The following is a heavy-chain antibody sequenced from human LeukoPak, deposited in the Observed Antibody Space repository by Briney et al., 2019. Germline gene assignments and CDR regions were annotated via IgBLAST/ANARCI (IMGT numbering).Heavy chain of an antibody. CDR2: ISYDGSNK. J-gene: IGHJ4*02. CDR1: GFTFSSYA. V-gene: IGHV3-30*04. D-gene: IGHD5-12*01. CDR3: ARDPPLVHIVATNIGGWLDY. Sequence: GGSLRLSCAASGFTFSSYAMHWVRQAPGKGLEWVAVISYDGSNKYYADSVKGRFTISRDNSKNTLYLQMNSLRAEDTAVYYCARDPPLVHIVATNIGGWLDYWGQGTLVTVSS.